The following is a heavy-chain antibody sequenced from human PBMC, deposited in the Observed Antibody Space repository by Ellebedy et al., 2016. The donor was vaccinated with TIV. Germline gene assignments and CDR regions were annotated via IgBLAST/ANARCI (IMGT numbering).Heavy chain of an antibody. Sequence: GESLKISXAASGFTFSSYAMSWVRQAPGKGLEWVSAISGSGGSTYYADSVKGRFTISRDNSKNTLYLQMNSLRAEDTAVYYCAKDAYSDILSGYYPLPWCDYWGQGTLVTVST. CDR3: AKDAYSDILSGYYPLPWCDY. J-gene: IGHJ4*02. D-gene: IGHD3-9*01. V-gene: IGHV3-23*01. CDR1: GFTFSSYA. CDR2: ISGSGGST.